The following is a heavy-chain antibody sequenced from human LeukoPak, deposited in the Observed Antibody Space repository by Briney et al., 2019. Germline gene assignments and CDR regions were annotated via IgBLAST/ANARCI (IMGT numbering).Heavy chain of an antibody. D-gene: IGHD1-26*01. CDR2: ISAYNGNT. CDR1: GYTFTSYG. CDR3: ARDREWELPGAGNDAFDI. V-gene: IGHV1-18*01. Sequence: ASVKVSCKASGYTFTSYGISWVRQAPGQGLEWMGWISAYNGNTNYAQKLQGRVTMTTDTSTSTAYMELRSLRSDDTAVYYCARDREWELPGAGNDAFDIWGQGTMVTVSS. J-gene: IGHJ3*02.